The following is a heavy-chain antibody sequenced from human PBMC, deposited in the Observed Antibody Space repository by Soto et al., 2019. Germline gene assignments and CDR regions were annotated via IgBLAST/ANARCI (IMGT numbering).Heavy chain of an antibody. D-gene: IGHD5-18*01. CDR2: IYYSGST. CDR1: GGSISSGDYY. Sequence: PSETLSLTCTVSGGSISSGDYYWSWIRQPPGKGLEWIGYIYYSGSTYYNPSLKSRVTISVDTSKNQFSLKLSSVTAADTAVYYCASGTAMVSNYGMDVWGQGTTVTVSS. J-gene: IGHJ6*02. CDR3: ASGTAMVSNYGMDV. V-gene: IGHV4-30-4*01.